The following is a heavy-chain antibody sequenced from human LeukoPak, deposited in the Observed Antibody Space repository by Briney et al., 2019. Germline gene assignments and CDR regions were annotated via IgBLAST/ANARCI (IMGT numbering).Heavy chain of an antibody. CDR1: GYTFTGYY. CDR2: INPNSGGT. J-gene: IGHJ4*02. CDR3: ARVMRDHIVVVTAILRGYYFDY. Sequence: ASVKVSCKASGYTFTGYYMHWVRQAPGQGLEWMGWINPNSGGTNYAQKFQGGVTMTKDTSISTAYMELSRLRSDDTAVYYCARVMRDHIVVVTAILRGYYFDYWGQGTLVTVSS. D-gene: IGHD2-21*02. V-gene: IGHV1-2*02.